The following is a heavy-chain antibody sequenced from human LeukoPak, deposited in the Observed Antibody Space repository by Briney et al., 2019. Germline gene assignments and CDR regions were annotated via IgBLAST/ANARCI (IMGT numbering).Heavy chain of an antibody. CDR2: IIPIFGTA. V-gene: IGHV1-69*13. D-gene: IGHD2-2*01. Sequence: SVNVSCKSSGGTFSSYSISWVRQAPAQGRECMVGIIPIFGTANYAQKFQGTVTITADESTSTAYMELRSLRSEDTAVYYCARDHRVVPAATDYYYMDVWGKGTTVTISS. CDR3: ARDHRVVPAATDYYYMDV. J-gene: IGHJ6*03. CDR1: GGTFSSYS.